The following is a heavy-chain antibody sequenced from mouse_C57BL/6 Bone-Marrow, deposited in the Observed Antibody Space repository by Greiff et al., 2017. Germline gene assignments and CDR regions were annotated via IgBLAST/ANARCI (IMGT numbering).Heavy chain of an antibody. Sequence: QVQLQESGPELVKPGASVKLSCKASGYTFTSYGINWVKQRPGQGLEWIGWIYPRDGSTKYNEKFKGKATLTVDTSSSTAYMELHSLTSEDSAVVVCARDCGSSDWYFDFWGTGTTVTVSS. D-gene: IGHD1-1*01. CDR2: IYPRDGST. CDR3: ARDCGSSDWYFDF. CDR1: GYTFTSYG. V-gene: IGHV1-85*01. J-gene: IGHJ1*03.